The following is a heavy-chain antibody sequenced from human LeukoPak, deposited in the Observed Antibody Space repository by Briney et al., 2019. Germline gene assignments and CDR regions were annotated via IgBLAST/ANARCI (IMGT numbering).Heavy chain of an antibody. D-gene: IGHD6-19*01. CDR2: ISASSNFI. Sequence: GSLRLSCVVSGFTFSSYSMSWVRQAPGKGLEWVSSISASSNFISYADSVKGRFTISRDNAKKSLYLQMNSVRAEDTAVYYCARDPGYSSGWFDYWGQGALVTVSS. CDR3: ARDPGYSSGWFDY. J-gene: IGHJ4*02. V-gene: IGHV3-21*01. CDR1: GFTFSSYS.